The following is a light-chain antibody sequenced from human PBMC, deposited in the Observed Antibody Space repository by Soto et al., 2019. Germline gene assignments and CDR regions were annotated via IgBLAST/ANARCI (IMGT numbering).Light chain of an antibody. CDR1: XXXFVAYNY. V-gene: IGLV2-14*01. CDR3: NSYTSSSTLYV. Sequence: QSALTQPASVSGSHGQSVAISCTGTXXXFVAYNYVSWYQQLPGKAPKLXXXXXXXXXXXVXDXXXGSKSGNTASLTISGLQAEDEGDYYCNSYTSSSTLYVFGTVTKVTVL. J-gene: IGLJ1*01. CDR2: XXX.